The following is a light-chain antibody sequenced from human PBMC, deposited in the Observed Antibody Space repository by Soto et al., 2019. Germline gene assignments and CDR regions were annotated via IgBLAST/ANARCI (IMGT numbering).Light chain of an antibody. CDR1: QGIKNY. V-gene: IGKV1-27*01. Sequence: DIQVTQYPSSLSASVGDRVTITCRASQGIKNYLAWYQQKPGEIPKLLIYAASTLESGIPPRFSGSGSGTDFTLTINNLQPEDVATYFCQRYYNAPFTFGGGTKVPIK. CDR2: AAS. CDR3: QRYYNAPFT. J-gene: IGKJ4*01.